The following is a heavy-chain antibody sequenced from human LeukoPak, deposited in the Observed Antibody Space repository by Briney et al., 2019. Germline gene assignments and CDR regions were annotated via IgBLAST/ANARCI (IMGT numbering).Heavy chain of an antibody. CDR1: GFTFTTYW. CDR3: AREVAAAGSELDY. J-gene: IGHJ4*02. V-gene: IGHV3-7*01. D-gene: IGHD6-13*01. Sequence: PGESLRLSFAASGFTFTTYWMSWVRQAPGKALEWVANINQDGSEKYFVDSVKGRFTISRDNAKNSLYLQMNSLRSEDTAVYYCAREVAAAGSELDYWGQGTLVTVSS. CDR2: INQDGSEK.